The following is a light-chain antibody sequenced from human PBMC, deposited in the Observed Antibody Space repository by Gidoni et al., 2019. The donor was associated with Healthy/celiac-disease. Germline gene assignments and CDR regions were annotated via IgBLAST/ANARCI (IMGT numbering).Light chain of an antibody. CDR3: QQYNSYSMYT. V-gene: IGKV1-5*03. CDR1: QSISSW. J-gene: IGKJ2*01. CDR2: KAS. Sequence: DIQMTQSPSTLSASVGDRVTITCRASQSISSWLAWYQQQPGKAPKLLIYKASSLESGVPSRFSGSVSGTEFTLTISSLQPDDFATYYCQQYNSYSMYTFGQGTKLEIK.